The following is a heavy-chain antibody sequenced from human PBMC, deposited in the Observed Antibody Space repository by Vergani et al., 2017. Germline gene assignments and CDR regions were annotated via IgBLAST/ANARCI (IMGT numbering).Heavy chain of an antibody. CDR3: ARERAAYYYDSSGPNRAPRFDY. Sequence: QVQLVQSGAEVKKPGSSVKVSCKASGGTFSSYAISWVRQAPGQGLEWMGRIIPIFGTANYAQKFQGRVTITADESTSTAYMELSSLRSEDTAVYYCARERAAYYYDSSGPNRAPRFDYWGQGTLVTVSS. D-gene: IGHD3-22*01. V-gene: IGHV1-69*13. J-gene: IGHJ4*02. CDR1: GGTFSSYA. CDR2: IIPIFGTA.